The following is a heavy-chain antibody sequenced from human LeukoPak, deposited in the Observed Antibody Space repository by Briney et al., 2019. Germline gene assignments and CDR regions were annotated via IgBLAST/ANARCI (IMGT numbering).Heavy chain of an antibody. V-gene: IGHV1-2*04. D-gene: IGHD2-2*01. CDR3: ARDHRTSTGCYESYYFGMDV. Sequence: ASVKVSCKASGYTFTGYYMHWVRQAPGQGLEWMGWINPKSGGTEHAQKFQGWVTMTRDTSISTAYMELSRLKSDDTAVYYCARDHRTSTGCYESYYFGMDVWGKGTTVTVSS. J-gene: IGHJ6*04. CDR2: INPKSGGT. CDR1: GYTFTGYY.